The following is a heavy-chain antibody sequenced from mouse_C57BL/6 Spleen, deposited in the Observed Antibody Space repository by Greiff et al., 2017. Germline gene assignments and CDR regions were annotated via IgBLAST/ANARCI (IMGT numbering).Heavy chain of an antibody. V-gene: IGHV5-4*03. CDR2: ISDGGSYT. CDR1: GFTFSSYA. Sequence: EVKLVESGGGLVKPGGSLKLSCAASGFTFSSYAMSWVHQTPEKRLEWVATISDGGSYTYYPDNVKGRFTISRDNAKNNLYLQMSHLKSEDTAMYYCARGDYYGSSYGYFDVWGTGTTVTVSS. CDR3: ARGDYYGSSYGYFDV. J-gene: IGHJ1*03. D-gene: IGHD1-1*01.